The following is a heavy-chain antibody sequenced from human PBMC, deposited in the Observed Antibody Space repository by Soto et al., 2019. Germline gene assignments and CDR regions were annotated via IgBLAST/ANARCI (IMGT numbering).Heavy chain of an antibody. V-gene: IGHV1-18*01. D-gene: IGHD6-13*01. CDR2: VSAYNGNT. Sequence: QVQLVQSGAEVKKPGASMKVSCKASGFTFTSYGISWVRQAPGQGLEWMGWVSAYNGNTQYAQKLQGRVTMTTDTSTTTAYMELRSLSSDDTAVDYCSRGGSSWQPHEDYWGQGTLVTVSS. J-gene: IGHJ4*02. CDR3: SRGGSSWQPHEDY. CDR1: GFTFTSYG.